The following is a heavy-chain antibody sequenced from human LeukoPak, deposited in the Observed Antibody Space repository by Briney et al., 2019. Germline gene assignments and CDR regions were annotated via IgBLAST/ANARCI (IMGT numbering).Heavy chain of an antibody. CDR1: GYTLTELS. V-gene: IGHV1-24*01. D-gene: IGHD3-10*01. CDR3: ATDRITMVRGVIMKGGFDY. Sequence: ASVKVSCKVSGYTLTELSMHWVRQAPGKGLEWMGGFDPEDGETIYAQKFQGRVTMTEDTSTDTAYMGLSSLRSEDTAVYYCATDRITMVRGVIMKGGFDYWGQGTLVTVSS. CDR2: FDPEDGET. J-gene: IGHJ4*02.